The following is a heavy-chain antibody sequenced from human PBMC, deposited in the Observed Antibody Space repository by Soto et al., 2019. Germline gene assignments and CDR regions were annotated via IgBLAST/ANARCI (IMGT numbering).Heavy chain of an antibody. Sequence: GGSLRLSCAACGFTFSSFAMHWVRQAPGRGLEWVAIISYDGRNKYYADSVKGRFTISRDNSKNTLYLQMNSLGAEDTAVYYCARENYGNYYFDYWGQGTLVTVSS. CDR2: ISYDGRNK. V-gene: IGHV3-30-3*01. D-gene: IGHD4-17*01. CDR3: ARENYGNYYFDY. J-gene: IGHJ4*02. CDR1: GFTFSSFA.